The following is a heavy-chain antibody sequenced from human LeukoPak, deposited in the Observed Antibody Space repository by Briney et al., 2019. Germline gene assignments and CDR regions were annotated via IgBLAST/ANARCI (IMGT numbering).Heavy chain of an antibody. D-gene: IGHD2-8*01. CDR2: IIPIFGTA. CDR1: GGTFSSYA. V-gene: IGHV1-69*01. J-gene: IGHJ6*03. Sequence: SVKVSCKASGGTFSSYAISWVRQAPGQGLEWMGGIIPIFGTANYAQKFQGRVTITADESTSTAYMELSSVRSEDTAVYYCARCGMLALGYYYYYYMDVWGKGTTVTVSS. CDR3: ARCGMLALGYYYYYYMDV.